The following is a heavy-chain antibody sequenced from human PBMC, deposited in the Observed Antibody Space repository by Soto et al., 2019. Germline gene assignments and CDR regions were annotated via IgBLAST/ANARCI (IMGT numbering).Heavy chain of an antibody. J-gene: IGHJ4*02. CDR2: IYSSGST. CDR3: ARIPLDIPMVRGTITDPHFDY. V-gene: IGHV4-39*07. Sequence: PSETLSLTCTVSSDSVSSSSYTWGWIRQPPGKGPEWIGSIYSSGSTYYNPSLNSRVTVSVDTSKNQFSLKLSSVTAADTAVYYCARIPLDIPMVRGTITDPHFDYWGQGTLVTVSS. D-gene: IGHD3-10*01. CDR1: SDSVSSSSYT.